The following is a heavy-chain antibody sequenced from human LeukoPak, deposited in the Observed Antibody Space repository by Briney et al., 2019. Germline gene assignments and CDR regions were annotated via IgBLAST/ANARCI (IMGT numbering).Heavy chain of an antibody. V-gene: IGHV3-33*01. CDR1: GFTLSNYG. Sequence: PGRSLRLSCAASGFTLSNYGIYWVRQAPGKGLEWVAVIWYDGSNKYYADSVKGRFSISRDNSKNTLYLQMNSLGAEDTAVYYCARGYDPSWGQGTLVTVSS. D-gene: IGHD5-12*01. CDR3: ARGYDPS. J-gene: IGHJ4*02. CDR2: IWYDGSNK.